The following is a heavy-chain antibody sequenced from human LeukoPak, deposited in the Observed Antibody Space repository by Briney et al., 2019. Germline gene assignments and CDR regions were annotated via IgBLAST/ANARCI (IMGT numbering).Heavy chain of an antibody. J-gene: IGHJ4*02. D-gene: IGHD3-22*01. CDR1: GYTFTSYY. V-gene: IGHV1-46*01. CDR2: INPSGGST. Sequence: ASVTVSFKASGYTFTSYYMHWVRQAPGQGLEWMGIINPSGGSTSYAQKFQGRVTMTRDMSTSTVYMGLSSLRSEDTAVYYCAMEFSYYYDSSGYYYWGQGTLVTVSS. CDR3: AMEFSYYYDSSGYYY.